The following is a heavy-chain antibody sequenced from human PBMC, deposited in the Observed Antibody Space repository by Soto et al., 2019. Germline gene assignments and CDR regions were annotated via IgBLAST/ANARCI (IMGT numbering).Heavy chain of an antibody. J-gene: IGHJ5*02. D-gene: IGHD6-19*01. CDR3: ARGGLNSTGWYIWFHP. V-gene: IGHV1-69*01. CDR1: GGTFSTYP. Sequence: QVQLVQSGAEVKKPGSSVKVSCKASGGTFSTYPINWVRQAPGQGLEYMGGIIPKFGTTNYAQKFRGTVIITAEESTRTAYMELNNLRSEDTAVYYCARGGLNSTGWYIWFHPWGQGTLVTVSS. CDR2: IIPKFGTT.